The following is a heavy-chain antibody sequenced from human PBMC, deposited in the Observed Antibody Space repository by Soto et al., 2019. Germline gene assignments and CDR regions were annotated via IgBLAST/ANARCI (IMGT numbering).Heavy chain of an antibody. CDR3: ARGMKQQPYDY. CDR2: INHSGST. Sequence: SETLSLTCAVYGGSFSGYYWSWIRQPPGKGLEWIGEINHSGSTNYNPSLKSRVAISVDTSKNQFSLKLSSVTAADTAVYYCARGMKQQPYDYWGQGTLVTVSS. J-gene: IGHJ4*02. D-gene: IGHD6-13*01. CDR1: GGSFSGYY. V-gene: IGHV4-34*01.